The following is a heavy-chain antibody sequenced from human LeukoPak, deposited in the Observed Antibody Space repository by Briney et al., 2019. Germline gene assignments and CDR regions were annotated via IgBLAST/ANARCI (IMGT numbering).Heavy chain of an antibody. J-gene: IGHJ3*02. CDR1: GFTFSSYW. CDR3: AREEEYQLPYAFDI. V-gene: IGHV3-7*01. CDR2: IKQDGSEK. Sequence: GGSLRLSCAASGFTFSSYWMSWVRQAPGKGLEWVANIKQDGSEKYYVDSVKGRFTISRDNAKNSLYLQMNSLRAEDTAVYYCAREEEYQLPYAFDIWGQGTMVTVSS. D-gene: IGHD2-2*01.